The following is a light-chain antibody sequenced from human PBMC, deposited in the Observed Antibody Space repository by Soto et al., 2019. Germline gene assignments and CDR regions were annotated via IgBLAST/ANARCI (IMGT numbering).Light chain of an antibody. CDR2: EDN. Sequence: QSVLTQPPSVSAAPGQKVTIPCSGTSSNIGNNYVSWYQHFPGTAPKLLIYEDNKRPSEIPDRFSGSKSGTSATLGITGLQTGDEADYYCGTWDNSLSIYVFATGTKVTVL. J-gene: IGLJ1*01. CDR3: GTWDNSLSIYV. CDR1: SSNIGNNY. V-gene: IGLV1-51*02.